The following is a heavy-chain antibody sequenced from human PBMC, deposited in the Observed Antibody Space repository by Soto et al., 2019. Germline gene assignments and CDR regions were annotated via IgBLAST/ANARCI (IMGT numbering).Heavy chain of an antibody. D-gene: IGHD3-16*01. Sequence: SETLSLTCAVSGVSISNGGYYWSWIRQHPGKGLEWIGHIYYTGNTYYNPSLRSRVTISLDTSENQFSLTLSSVTAADTAVYFCARRVLDDVWGTYTDYWGQGTLVTVSS. CDR1: GVSISNGGYY. V-gene: IGHV4-31*11. J-gene: IGHJ4*02. CDR2: IYYTGNT. CDR3: ARRVLDDVWGTYTDY.